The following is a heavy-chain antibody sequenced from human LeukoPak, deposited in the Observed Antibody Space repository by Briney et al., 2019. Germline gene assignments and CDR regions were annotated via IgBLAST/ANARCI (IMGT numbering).Heavy chain of an antibody. V-gene: IGHV3-49*03. Sequence: GGSLRLSCTASGFTFGDYAMSWFRQAPGKGLEWVGFIRSKAYGGTTEYAASVKGRFTISRDDSKSIAHLQMNSLKTEDTAVYYCTREDYGDYVRRRWFDPWGQGTLVTVSS. D-gene: IGHD4-17*01. CDR3: TREDYGDYVRRRWFDP. CDR1: GFTFGDYA. CDR2: IRSKAYGGTT. J-gene: IGHJ5*02.